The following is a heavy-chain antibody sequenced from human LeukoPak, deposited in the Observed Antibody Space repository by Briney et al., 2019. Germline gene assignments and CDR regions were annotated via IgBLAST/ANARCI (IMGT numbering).Heavy chain of an antibody. CDR3: ARAGYCSGGSCYYFDY. J-gene: IGHJ4*02. V-gene: IGHV4-34*01. CDR1: GGSFSGYS. CDR2: INHSGSA. D-gene: IGHD2-15*01. Sequence: KPSETLSLTCAVYGGSFSGYSWIWIRQPPGKGLEWTGEINHSGSANYNPSLKSRVTISVDTSKNQFSLKLSSVTAADTAVYYCARAGYCSGGSCYYFDYWGQGTLVTVSS.